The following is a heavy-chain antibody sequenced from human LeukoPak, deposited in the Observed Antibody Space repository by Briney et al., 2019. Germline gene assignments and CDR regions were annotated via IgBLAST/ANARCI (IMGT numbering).Heavy chain of an antibody. J-gene: IGHJ4*02. CDR1: GGSFSGYY. V-gene: IGHV4-34*01. CDR3: ASGYYYDTSAYFDY. D-gene: IGHD3-22*01. Sequence: PSETLSLTCAVYGGSFSGYYWSWIRQPPGKGLEWIGEINHSGSTNYSPPLKSRVTISVDTSKNQFSLKVNSVTAADTAVSYCASGYYYDTSAYFDYWGQGTLVTVSS. CDR2: INHSGST.